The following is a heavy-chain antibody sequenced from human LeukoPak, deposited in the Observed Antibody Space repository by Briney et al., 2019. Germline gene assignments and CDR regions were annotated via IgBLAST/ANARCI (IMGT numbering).Heavy chain of an antibody. CDR3: ARAPGGYYYDSSGYVAFDI. D-gene: IGHD3-22*01. CDR2: INPNSGGT. CDR1: GYTFTGYY. Sequence: ASVKVSCKASGYTFTGYYMHWVRQAPGQGLEWMGWINPNSGGTNYAQKFQGRVTMTRDTSISTAYMELSSLRSEDTAVYYCARAPGGYYYDSSGYVAFDIWGQGTMVTVSS. J-gene: IGHJ3*02. V-gene: IGHV1-2*02.